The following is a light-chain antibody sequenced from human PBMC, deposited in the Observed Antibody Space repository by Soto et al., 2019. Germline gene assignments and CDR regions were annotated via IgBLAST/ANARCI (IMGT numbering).Light chain of an antibody. V-gene: IGKV3-15*01. CDR3: QQYYNWWT. CDR1: QRASRQ. CDR2: GTS. Sequence: PRERATLSCRASQRASRQYLSWYQQRPDQPPRLLIYGTSTRATGIPARFSGSGSGTEFTLTISSLQSEDFAVYYCQQYYNWWTFGQGTKVDIK. J-gene: IGKJ1*01.